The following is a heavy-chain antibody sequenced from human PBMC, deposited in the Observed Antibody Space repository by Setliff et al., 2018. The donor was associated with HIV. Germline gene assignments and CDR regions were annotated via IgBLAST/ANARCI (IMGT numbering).Heavy chain of an antibody. CDR3: ATQYYDFWSGYFDI. J-gene: IGHJ3*02. CDR2: INAGNGNT. D-gene: IGHD3-3*01. V-gene: IGHV1-3*01. CDR1: GYTFTSYA. Sequence: GASVMVSCKASGYTFTSYAMHWVRQAPGQRLEWMGWINAGNGNTKYSQKFQGRVTITRDTSASTAYMELSSLRSEDTAVYYCATQYYDFWSGYFDIWGQGTMVTVSS.